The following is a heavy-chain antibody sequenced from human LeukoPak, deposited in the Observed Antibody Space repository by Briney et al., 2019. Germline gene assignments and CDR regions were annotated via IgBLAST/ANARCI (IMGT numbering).Heavy chain of an antibody. CDR1: GFTFSSCA. CDR2: ITNSGGAT. J-gene: IGHJ4*02. CDR3: ANSGHNGYTLLDC. V-gene: IGHV3-23*01. D-gene: IGHD3-16*01. Sequence: GGSLRLSCAASGFTFSSCAMDWVRQAPGKGLEWVSTITNSGGATDYADSVKGRFTVSRDNSQNTLYLQMNSLRADDTAIYYCANSGHNGYTLLDCWCQRTLVTVSS.